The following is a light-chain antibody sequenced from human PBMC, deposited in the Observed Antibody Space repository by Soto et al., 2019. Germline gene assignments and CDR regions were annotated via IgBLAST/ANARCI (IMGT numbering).Light chain of an antibody. V-gene: IGKV3-20*01. CDR1: QSVSSNY. CDR2: GAS. CDR3: QQYGKARFI. Sequence: EIVLTQSPGTLSLSPGERATLSCRASQSVSSNYLAWYQQKPGQAPRLLIYGASSRATGIPDRFSGSGSGTDFTLTISRLEPEEFAVYYCQQYGKARFIFGPGTKEDIK. J-gene: IGKJ3*01.